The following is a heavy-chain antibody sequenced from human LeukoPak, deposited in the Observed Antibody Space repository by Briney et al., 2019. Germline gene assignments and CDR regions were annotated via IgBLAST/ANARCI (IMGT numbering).Heavy chain of an antibody. CDR3: AKEPQDGYGSK. V-gene: IGHV3-11*01. J-gene: IGHJ4*02. Sequence: GGSLRLSCAASGFTFSDYYMSWIRQAPGKGLEWVSYISSSGSTIYYADSVKGRFTISRDNSKNTLYLQMNSLRAEDTAVYYCAKEPQDGYGSKWGQGTLVTVSS. D-gene: IGHD5-18*01. CDR2: ISSSGSTI. CDR1: GFTFSDYY.